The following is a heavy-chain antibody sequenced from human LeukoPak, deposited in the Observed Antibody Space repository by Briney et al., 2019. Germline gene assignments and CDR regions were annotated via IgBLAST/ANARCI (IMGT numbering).Heavy chain of an antibody. Sequence: ASVKVSCKASGYTFTNYGISWVRQAPGQGLEWMGWISAYNGDTNYAQKLQGRVTLTTDTSTSTAYMELRSLRSDDTAVYYCARGGVYCSGGSSPLNWFDPWGQGTLVTVSS. CDR3: ARGGVYCSGGSSPLNWFDP. V-gene: IGHV1-18*01. CDR1: GYTFTNYG. J-gene: IGHJ5*02. D-gene: IGHD2-15*01. CDR2: ISAYNGDT.